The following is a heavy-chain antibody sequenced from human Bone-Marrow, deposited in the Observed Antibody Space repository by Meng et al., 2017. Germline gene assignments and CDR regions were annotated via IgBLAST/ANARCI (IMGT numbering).Heavy chain of an antibody. CDR2: INHSGST. CDR3: AREAYSTSLSSATGFDY. D-gene: IGHD6-13*01. CDR1: GGSFSGFY. J-gene: IGHJ4*02. Sequence: QLQLRQWGAGLLKPSETLSLTCAVYGGSFSGFYWNWFRQPPGKGLEWIAEINHSGSTNINPSLKSRVTILADTSKNQFSLKVRSVTAADTAVYYCAREAYSTSLSSATGFDYWGQGTLVTVSS. V-gene: IGHV4-34*01.